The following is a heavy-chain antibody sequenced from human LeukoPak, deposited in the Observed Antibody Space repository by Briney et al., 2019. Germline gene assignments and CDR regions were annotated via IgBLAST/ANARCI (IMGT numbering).Heavy chain of an antibody. CDR1: GFSFDEYA. CDR2: ISWNSGSI. CDR3: ARDWASSGYYYWKGYYYYMDV. D-gene: IGHD3-22*01. Sequence: GGSLRLSCAASGFSFDEYAMHWVRQAPGKGLEWVSGISWNSGSIGYVDSVRGRFTISRDNAKNSLYLQMNSLRAEDTAVYYCARDWASSGYYYWKGYYYYMDVWGKGTTVTVSS. V-gene: IGHV3-9*01. J-gene: IGHJ6*03.